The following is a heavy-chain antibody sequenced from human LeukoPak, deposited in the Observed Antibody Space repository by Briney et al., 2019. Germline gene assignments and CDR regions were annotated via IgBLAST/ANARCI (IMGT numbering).Heavy chain of an antibody. J-gene: IGHJ4*02. D-gene: IGHD3-22*01. Sequence: SDTLSLTCAVSGYSITSSSWWGWIRQPPGKGLEWIGYIYHSGTTYYNPSLKSRVTISVDTSKNQFSLKLSSVTAADTAVYYCARDIRPNYYDSSGYYGVARFDYWGQGTLVTVSS. CDR3: ARDIRPNYYDSSGYYGVARFDY. CDR1: GYSITSSSW. V-gene: IGHV4-28*03. CDR2: IYHSGTT.